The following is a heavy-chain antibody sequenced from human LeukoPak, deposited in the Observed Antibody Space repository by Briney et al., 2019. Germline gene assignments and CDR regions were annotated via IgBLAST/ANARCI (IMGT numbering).Heavy chain of an antibody. CDR2: RSIYNGNT. D-gene: IGHD6-6*01. Sequence: ASVKVSCKASGYDFINYGISWVRQAPGQGLEGMGWRSIYNGNTDYTLQGRVTMTTDPSTNTAYMEVRSLRPDDTAVYYCARGGPFPSSSSSREYYLDYWGQGTLVTVSS. J-gene: IGHJ4*02. CDR1: GYDFINYG. CDR3: ARGGPFPSSSSSREYYLDY. V-gene: IGHV1-18*01.